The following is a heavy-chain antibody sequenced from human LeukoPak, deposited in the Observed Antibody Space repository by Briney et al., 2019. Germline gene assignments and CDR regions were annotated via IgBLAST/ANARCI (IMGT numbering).Heavy chain of an antibody. Sequence: GGSLRLSCAASGFTFSSYAMHWVRQAPGKGLEWVAVISYDGSNKYYADSVKGRFTISRDNAKNSLNLQMSSLRAEDTAVYYCARDSIVRGLGAFDIWGQGTVVTVSS. V-gene: IGHV3-30-3*01. J-gene: IGHJ3*02. CDR3: ARDSIVRGLGAFDI. CDR1: GFTFSSYA. D-gene: IGHD3-10*01. CDR2: ISYDGSNK.